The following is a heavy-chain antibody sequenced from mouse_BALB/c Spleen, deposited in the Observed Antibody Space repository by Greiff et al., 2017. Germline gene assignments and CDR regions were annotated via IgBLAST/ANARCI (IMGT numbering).Heavy chain of an antibody. D-gene: IGHD2-4*01. Sequence: EVQGVESGGGLVQPGGSLRLSCATSGFTFSDFYMEWVRQPPGKRLEWIAASRNKANDYTTEYSASVKGRFIVSRDTSQSILYLQMNALRAEDTAIYYCARDGGDYDRVRWAMDYWGQGTSVTVSS. CDR1: GFTFSDFY. V-gene: IGHV7-1*02. CDR3: ARDGGDYDRVRWAMDY. J-gene: IGHJ4*01. CDR2: SRNKANDYTT.